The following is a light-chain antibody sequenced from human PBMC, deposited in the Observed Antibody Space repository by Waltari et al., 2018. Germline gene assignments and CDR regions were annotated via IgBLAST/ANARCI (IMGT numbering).Light chain of an antibody. CDR3: QHGYGTPLT. CDR1: ENVNNY. V-gene: IGKV1-39*01. Sequence: DIQMTQSPSSLSASVGDRVTITCRASENVNNYLNWYPQKPGKAPKLLIYKASTLQSGVPSRFSGSGSGTDYTFTISSLQSEDVATYYCQHGYGTPLTFGGGTKVEIK. J-gene: IGKJ4*01. CDR2: KAS.